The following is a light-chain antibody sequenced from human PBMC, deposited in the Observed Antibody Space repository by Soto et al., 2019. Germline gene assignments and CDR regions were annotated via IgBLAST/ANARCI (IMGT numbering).Light chain of an antibody. V-gene: IGKV1-39*01. J-gene: IGKJ4*01. CDR3: QQSSSTPLT. CDR2: AAS. CDR1: QIISTY. Sequence: DIQMTQSPSSLSASVGDRVTITCRASQIISTYLNWYQQKPGKAPNLLIYAASSLQSGVPSRFSGSGSGTDFTLTISSLQPDDIATYYCQQSSSTPLTFGGGTKVEIK.